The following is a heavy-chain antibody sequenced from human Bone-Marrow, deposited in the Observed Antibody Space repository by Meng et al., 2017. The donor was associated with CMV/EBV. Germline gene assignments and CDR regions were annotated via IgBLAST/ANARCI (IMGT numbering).Heavy chain of an antibody. J-gene: IGHJ4*02. CDR2: VDPEDGET. V-gene: IGHV1-69-2*01. D-gene: IGHD3-22*01. Sequence: YSFIDHYVHWVQQAPGKGLEWMGLVDPEDGETIYAEKFQGRVTITADTSTDTAYMELSSLRSEDTAVYYCATDYSTTNYDSSGYYDYWGQGTLVTVSS. CDR3: ATDYSTTNYDSSGYYDY. CDR1: YSFIDHY.